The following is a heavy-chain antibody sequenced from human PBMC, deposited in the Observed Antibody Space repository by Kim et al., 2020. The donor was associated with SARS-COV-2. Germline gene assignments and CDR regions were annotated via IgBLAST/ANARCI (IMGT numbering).Heavy chain of an antibody. J-gene: IGHJ4*02. CDR1: GGSISSSNW. Sequence: SETLSPTCAVSGGSISSSNWWSWVRQPPGKGLEWIGEIYHSGSTNYNPSLKSRVTISVDKSKNQFSLKLSSVTAADTAVYYCARVAVGLHSSSWPYYFDYWGQGTLVTVSS. CDR2: IYHSGST. V-gene: IGHV4-4*02. D-gene: IGHD6-13*01. CDR3: ARVAVGLHSSSWPYYFDY.